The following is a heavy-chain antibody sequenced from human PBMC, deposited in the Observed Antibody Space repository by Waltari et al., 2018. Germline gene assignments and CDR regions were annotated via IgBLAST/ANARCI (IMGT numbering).Heavy chain of an antibody. D-gene: IGHD2-15*01. CDR3: ARDRGRGLYLDS. CDR2: VHRSGRT. J-gene: IGHJ4*02. V-gene: IGHV4-4*02. Sequence: QLQLQQSGPGLVKPSESLYLTCAVSGYSMTTTYWWSWVRQSPGKGLEWIGQVHRSGRTNYNPSLASRVTVSIDTSNKQFSLELPSPTAADTAMYYCARDRGRGLYLDSWGQGTLVTVSP. CDR1: GYSMTTTYW.